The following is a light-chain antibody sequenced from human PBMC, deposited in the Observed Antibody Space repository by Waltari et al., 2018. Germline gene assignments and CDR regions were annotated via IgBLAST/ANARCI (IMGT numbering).Light chain of an antibody. Sequence: DIQMSQSPPSLSASVGDRVTITCRASQGISTYLNWYQQKPGKAPKLLIYYANSLASGVPSRFSGSDSGTEFTLTISSLQPEDFATYYCQQGNSYPYSFGQGTKVEIK. V-gene: IGKV1-17*01. J-gene: IGKJ2*03. CDR1: QGISTY. CDR3: QQGNSYPYS. CDR2: YAN.